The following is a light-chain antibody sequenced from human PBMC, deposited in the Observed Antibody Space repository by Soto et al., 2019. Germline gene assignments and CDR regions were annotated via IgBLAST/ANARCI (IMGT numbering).Light chain of an antibody. Sequence: DIQMTQAPSTLSASVGDRVTITCRASQSINNWLAWYQQKPGKAPKLLISKASNLKSGVPSRFSGTGSGTEFTLTISSQQPDDFASYYCQQYDSYPFTFGGATKVEI. V-gene: IGKV1-5*03. CDR2: KAS. J-gene: IGKJ4*01. CDR3: QQYDSYPFT. CDR1: QSINNW.